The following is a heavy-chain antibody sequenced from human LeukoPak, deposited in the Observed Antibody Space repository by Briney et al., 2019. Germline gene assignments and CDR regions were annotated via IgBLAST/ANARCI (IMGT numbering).Heavy chain of an antibody. CDR1: GYSISSGYY. CDR3: ARVTMLGSYFDY. D-gene: IGHD3-10*02. V-gene: IGHV4-38-2*02. CDR2: IYHSGST. Sequence: SETLSLTCTVSGYSISSGYYWGWIRQPPGKGLEWIGSIYHSGSTYYNPSLKSRVTISVDTSKNQFSLKLSSVTAADTAVYYCARVTMLGSYFDYWGQGTLVTVSS. J-gene: IGHJ4*02.